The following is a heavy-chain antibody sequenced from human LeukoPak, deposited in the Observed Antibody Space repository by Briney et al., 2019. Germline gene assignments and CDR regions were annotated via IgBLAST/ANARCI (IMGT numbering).Heavy chain of an antibody. J-gene: IGHJ6*03. Sequence: GESLKISCKGSGYSFTSYWIGWVRQMPGKGLEWMGIIYPGDSDTRYSPSFQGQVTISADKSVSTAYLQWSSLKASDTAMYYCARHYGSGSYSHYYYYMDVWGKGTTVTVSS. D-gene: IGHD3-10*01. CDR1: GYSFTSYW. V-gene: IGHV5-51*01. CDR3: ARHYGSGSYSHYYYYMDV. CDR2: IYPGDSDT.